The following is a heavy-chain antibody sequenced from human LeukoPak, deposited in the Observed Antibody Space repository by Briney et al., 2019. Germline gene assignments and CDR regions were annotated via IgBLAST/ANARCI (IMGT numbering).Heavy chain of an antibody. CDR2: INHSGST. D-gene: IGHD3-22*01. V-gene: IGHV4-34*01. CDR1: GGSFSGYY. Sequence: SETLSLTCAVYGGSFSGYYWSWIRQPPGKGLEWIGEINHSGSTNYNPSLKSRVTMSVDTSKNQFSLKLSSVTAADTAVYYCARDGYRYDSSGYYAFDIWGQGTMVTVSS. J-gene: IGHJ3*02. CDR3: ARDGYRYDSSGYYAFDI.